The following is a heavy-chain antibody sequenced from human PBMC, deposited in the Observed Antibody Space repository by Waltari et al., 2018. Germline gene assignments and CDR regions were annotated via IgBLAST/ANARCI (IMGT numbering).Heavy chain of an antibody. V-gene: IGHV1-2*02. D-gene: IGHD3-16*01. CDR3: ARVDSGFGRFDP. CDR2: INPNRGGT. CDR1: GYTFTGYY. J-gene: IGHJ5*02. Sequence: QVQLVQSGAEVKKPGASVKVSCKASGYTFTGYYMHWVRQAPGQGLEWMGWINPNRGGTNYAQKFQGRVTMTRDTSISTAYMELSRLRSDDTAVYYCARVDSGFGRFDPWGQGTLVTVSS.